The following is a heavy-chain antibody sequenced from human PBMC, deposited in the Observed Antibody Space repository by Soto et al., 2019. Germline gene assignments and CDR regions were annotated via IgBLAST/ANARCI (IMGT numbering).Heavy chain of an antibody. CDR3: ARVSFYYGSGSYYPDAFDI. CDR2: IYPGDSDT. D-gene: IGHD3-10*01. Sequence: GESLKISCKGSGYSFTSYWIGWVRQMPGKGLEWMGIIYPGDSDTRCSPSFQGQVTISADKSISTAYLQWSSLKASDTAMYYCARVSFYYGSGSYYPDAFDIWGQGTMVTVSS. J-gene: IGHJ3*02. CDR1: GYSFTSYW. V-gene: IGHV5-51*01.